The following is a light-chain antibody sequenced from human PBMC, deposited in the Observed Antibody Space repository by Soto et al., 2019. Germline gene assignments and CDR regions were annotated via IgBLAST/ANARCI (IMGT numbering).Light chain of an antibody. J-gene: IGLJ2*01. CDR1: SSDVGGYDS. CDR2: DVS. CDR3: TSYTSSTTRVV. Sequence: QSALTQPASVSGSPGQSITISCTGTSSDVGGYDSVSWYQQHPGKAPKLMIYDVSNRPSGVSNRFSGSKSGNTASLTISGLQAEDEADYYCTSYTSSTTRVVFGGGTKATVL. V-gene: IGLV2-14*03.